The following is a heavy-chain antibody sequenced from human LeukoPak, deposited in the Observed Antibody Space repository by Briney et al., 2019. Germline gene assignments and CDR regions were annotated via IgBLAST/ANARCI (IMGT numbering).Heavy chain of an antibody. Sequence: SETLSLTCTVSGGSISSYYWSWIRQPAGKGLEWIGRIYTSGSTNYNPSLKSRVTMSVDTSKNQFSLKLSSVTAADTAVYYCARGRVRRYYYDSSGYYAFDIWGQGTMVTVSS. J-gene: IGHJ3*02. CDR2: IYTSGST. V-gene: IGHV4-4*07. CDR1: GGSISSYY. D-gene: IGHD3-22*01. CDR3: ARGRVRRYYYDSSGYYAFDI.